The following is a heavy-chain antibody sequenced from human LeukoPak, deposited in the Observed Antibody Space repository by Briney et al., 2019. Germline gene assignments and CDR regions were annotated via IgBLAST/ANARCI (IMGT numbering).Heavy chain of an antibody. V-gene: IGHV4-59*01. D-gene: IGHD2-15*01. J-gene: IGHJ4*02. CDR1: GGSISSYY. CDR2: IYYSGST. Sequence: PSETLSLTCTVSGGSISSYYWSWIRQPPGKGLEWLGYIYYSGSTNYNPSLKSRVTISIDTSKNQFSLKLSSVTAADTAVYYCARALTYCSGGSCYSGDFGYWGQGTLVTVFS. CDR3: ARALTYCSGGSCYSGDFGY.